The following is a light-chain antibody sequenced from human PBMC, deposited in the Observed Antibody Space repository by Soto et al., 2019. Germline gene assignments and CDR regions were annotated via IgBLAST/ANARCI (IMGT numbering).Light chain of an antibody. J-gene: IGLJ1*01. CDR2: EVS. CDR1: SSDVADYKY. V-gene: IGLV2-14*01. CDR3: SSYITGNTLV. Sequence: QSALTQPASVSGSPGQSITISCTGTSSDVADYKYVSWYQKHPGKAPKALIYEVSNRPSGVSNRFSGSKSGNTASLTISGLQAEDEADYYCSSYITGNTLVFGPGTKVTVL.